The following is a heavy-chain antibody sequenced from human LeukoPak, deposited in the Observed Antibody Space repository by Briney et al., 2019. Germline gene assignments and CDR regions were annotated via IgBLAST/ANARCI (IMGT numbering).Heavy chain of an antibody. CDR3: ARGSWNGDYVDY. Sequence: PSETLPLTCAVYGGSFSGYYWSWIRQPPGKGLEWIGEINHSGSTNYNPSLKSRVTISVDTSKNQFSLKLSSVTAADTAVYYCARGSWNGDYVDYWGQGTLVTVSS. J-gene: IGHJ4*02. D-gene: IGHD1-1*01. CDR1: GGSFSGYY. CDR2: INHSGST. V-gene: IGHV4-34*01.